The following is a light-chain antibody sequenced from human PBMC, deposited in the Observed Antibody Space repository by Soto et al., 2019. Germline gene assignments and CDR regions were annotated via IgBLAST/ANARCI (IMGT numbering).Light chain of an antibody. CDR2: AAS. J-gene: IGKJ2*01. V-gene: IGKV3-20*01. CDR3: QRYGDSPPNS. Sequence: IVLTQSQGTLSLSPGESATLSCRASQSVNSRFFAWYQHKPGQAHRLLIYAASTRASCIPDRISGSTSGRDFTLTISILETKYFSVYFNQRYGDSPPNSLGHGAKLEIK. CDR1: QSVNSRF.